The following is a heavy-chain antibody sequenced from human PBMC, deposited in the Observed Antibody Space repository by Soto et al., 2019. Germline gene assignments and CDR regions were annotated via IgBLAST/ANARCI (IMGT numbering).Heavy chain of an antibody. CDR3: ASGVAVANWFDP. CDR1: GGTFSSYP. D-gene: IGHD6-19*01. J-gene: IGHJ5*02. V-gene: IGHV1-69*13. CDR2: IIPIFGTA. Sequence: VASVKVSCKASGGTFSSYPISWVRQAPGQGLEWMGGIIPIFGTANYAQKVQGRVTITADESTSTAYMELSSLRSEDTAVYYCASGVAVANWFDPWGQGTLVTVSS.